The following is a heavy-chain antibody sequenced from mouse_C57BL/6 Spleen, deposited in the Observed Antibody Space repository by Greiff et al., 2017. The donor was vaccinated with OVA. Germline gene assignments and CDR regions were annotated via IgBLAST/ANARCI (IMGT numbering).Heavy chain of an antibody. V-gene: IGHV1-69*01. CDR2: IDPSDSYT. CDR1: GYTFTSYW. CDR3: ARRGCLGYYGSSYEGYWYFDV. D-gene: IGHD1-1*01. J-gene: IGHJ1*03. Sequence: QVQLQQPGAELVMPGASVKLSCKASGYTFTSYWMHWVKQRPGQGLEWIGEIDPSDSYTNYNQKFKGKSTLTVDKSSSTAYMQLSSLTSEDSAVYYCARRGCLGYYGSSYEGYWYFDVRGTGTTGTGSS.